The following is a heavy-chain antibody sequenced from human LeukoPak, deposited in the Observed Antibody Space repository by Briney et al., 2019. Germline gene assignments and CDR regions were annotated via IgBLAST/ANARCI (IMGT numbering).Heavy chain of an antibody. V-gene: IGHV4-59*01. J-gene: IGHJ5*02. CDR3: ARDSGSDRYNWFDP. CDR2: IYYSETT. D-gene: IGHD6-25*01. Sequence: SETLSLTCTVSGGSISSYYWSWIRQPPGKGLEWIGYIYYSETTNYNPSLKSRVTISVDTSKNQFSLKLSSVTAADTAIYYCARDSGSDRYNWFDPWGQGTLVTVSS. CDR1: GGSISSYY.